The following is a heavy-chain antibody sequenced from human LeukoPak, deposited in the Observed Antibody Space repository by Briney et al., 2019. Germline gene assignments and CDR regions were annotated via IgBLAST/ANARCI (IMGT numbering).Heavy chain of an antibody. CDR2: IYHSGST. V-gene: IGHV4-30-2*01. J-gene: IGHJ4*02. CDR3: DRQQGSDSGYPYFDY. CDR1: GGSISSGGYS. D-gene: IGHD6-25*01. Sequence: SETLSLTCAVSGGSISSGGYSWGWIRQPPGEGLEWIGYIYHSGSTYYNPSLKSRVTISVDRSKNQFSLKLSSVTAADTAVYYYDRQQGSDSGYPYFDYWGQGTLVTVSS.